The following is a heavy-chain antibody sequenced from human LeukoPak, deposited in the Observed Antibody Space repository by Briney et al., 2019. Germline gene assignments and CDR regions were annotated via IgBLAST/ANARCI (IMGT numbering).Heavy chain of an antibody. J-gene: IGHJ4*02. V-gene: IGHV4-39*01. CDR3: AKSGGYGLIDY. CDR2: IYSSGST. Sequence: SETLSLTCTVSGGSLRSSTYYWGWIRQSPGKGLEWIGNIYSSGSTYYNASLQSRVTISIDTSKNQFSLRLNSVTAADTAMYYCAKSGGYGLIDYWGQGTRVTVSS. CDR1: GGSLRSSTYY. D-gene: IGHD1-26*01.